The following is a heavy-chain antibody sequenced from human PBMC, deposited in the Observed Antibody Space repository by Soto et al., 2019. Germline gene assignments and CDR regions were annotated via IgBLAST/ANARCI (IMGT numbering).Heavy chain of an antibody. CDR2: IDPISGSA. CDR1: GYTFTTHY. J-gene: IGHJ6*02. Sequence: QVQLVQSGAEVKKPGASVKVSCKASGYTFTTHYIHWVRQAPGQGPEWMGIIDPISGSAGYAQRFHISVPRTRDTPTRTFYMELSSLRSEDTVVYYCAIVNDLPYDNSVLDACGQGTTLTVSS. CDR3: AIVNDLPYDNSVLDA. V-gene: IGHV1-46*03. D-gene: IGHD1-1*01.